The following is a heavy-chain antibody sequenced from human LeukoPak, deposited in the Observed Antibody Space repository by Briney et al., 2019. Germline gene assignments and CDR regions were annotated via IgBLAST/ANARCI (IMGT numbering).Heavy chain of an antibody. V-gene: IGHV1-69*13. Sequence: GASVKVSCKASGGTFSSYAISWVRQAPGQGLEWMGGIIPIFGTANYAQKFQGRVTITADESTSTAYMELSSLRSEDTAVYYCAWGGERRYCSSTSCFLLDYWGQGTLVTVSS. D-gene: IGHD2-2*01. CDR1: GGTFSSYA. CDR2: IIPIFGTA. CDR3: AWGGERRYCSSTSCFLLDY. J-gene: IGHJ4*02.